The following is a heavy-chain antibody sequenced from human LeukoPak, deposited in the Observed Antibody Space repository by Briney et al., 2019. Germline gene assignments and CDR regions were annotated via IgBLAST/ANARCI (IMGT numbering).Heavy chain of an antibody. CDR1: GGSISSYY. D-gene: IGHD6-13*01. Sequence: SETLSLTCTVSGGSISSYYWSWIRQPPGKGLEWIGYIYYGGSTNYNPSLKSRVTISVDTSKNQFSLKLSSVTAADTAVYYCARDRGGAAAGSNWFDPWGQGTLVTVSS. V-gene: IGHV4-59*12. J-gene: IGHJ5*02. CDR2: IYYGGST. CDR3: ARDRGGAAAGSNWFDP.